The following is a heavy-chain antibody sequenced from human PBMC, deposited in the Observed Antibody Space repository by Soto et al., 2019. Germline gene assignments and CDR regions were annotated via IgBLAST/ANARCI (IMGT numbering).Heavy chain of an antibody. J-gene: IGHJ5*02. CDR3: ARDFYDGIAAAGWFDP. V-gene: IGHV3-53*01. CDR2: IYSGGST. D-gene: IGHD6-13*01. CDR1: GFTFSSYA. Sequence: GGSLRLSCAASGFTFSSYAMSWVRQAPGKGLEWVSAIYSGGSTYYADSVKGRFTISRDNSKNTLYLQMNSLRAEDTAVYYCARDFYDGIAAAGWFDPWGQGTLVTVSS.